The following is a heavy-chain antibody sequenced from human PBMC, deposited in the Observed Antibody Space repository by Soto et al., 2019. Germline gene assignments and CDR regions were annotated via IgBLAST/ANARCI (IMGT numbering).Heavy chain of an antibody. CDR3: ARDTDSSGSFDY. CDR2: IWYDGSNK. Sequence: GGSLRLSCAASGFTFSSYGMHWVRQAPGKGLEWVAVIWYDGSNKYYADSVKGRFTISRDNSKNTLYLQMNSLRAEDTAVYYCARDTDSSGSFDYWGQGTLVTVSS. V-gene: IGHV3-33*01. J-gene: IGHJ4*02. D-gene: IGHD3-22*01. CDR1: GFTFSSYG.